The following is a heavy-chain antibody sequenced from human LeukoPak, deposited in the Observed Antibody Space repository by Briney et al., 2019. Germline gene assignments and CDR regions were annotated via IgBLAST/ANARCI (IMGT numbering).Heavy chain of an antibody. CDR3: ARVGRITMVRGVTRFDY. D-gene: IGHD3-10*01. CDR1: GGTFSSYT. J-gene: IGHJ4*02. CDR2: INPNSGGT. V-gene: IGHV1-2*02. Sequence: ASVKVSCKXSGGTFSSYTISWVRQAPGQGLEWMGWINPNSGGTNYAQKFQGRVTMTRDTSISTAYMELSRLRSDDTAVYYCARVGRITMVRGVTRFDYWGQGTLVTVSS.